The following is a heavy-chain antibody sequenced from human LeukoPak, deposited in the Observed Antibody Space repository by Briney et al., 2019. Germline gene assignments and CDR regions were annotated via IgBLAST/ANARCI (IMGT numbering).Heavy chain of an antibody. V-gene: IGHV3-9*01. Sequence: GGSLRLSCAASGFTFDDYAMHWVRQAPGKGLEWVSSISWNSGSIGYADSVEGRFTISRDNAKNSLYLQMNSLRAEDTALYYCAGSWCSSTGCFPSRGRFDIWGQGTMVTVSS. J-gene: IGHJ3*02. CDR3: AGSWCSSTGCFPSRGRFDI. CDR1: GFTFDDYA. CDR2: ISWNSGSI. D-gene: IGHD2-2*01.